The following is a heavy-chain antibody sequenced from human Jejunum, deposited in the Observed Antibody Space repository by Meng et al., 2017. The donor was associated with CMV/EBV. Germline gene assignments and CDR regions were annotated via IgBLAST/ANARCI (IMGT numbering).Heavy chain of an antibody. Sequence: TTSLFFSWRCIRPPPGNGLGWIGSISSSGSAFYTPSLKSRVTISVDTSKNQFSLKVNSVTAADTAVYYCARGLTGPEYYYNAMDVWGQGTTVTVSS. D-gene: IGHD4-11*01. CDR3: ARGLTGPEYYYNAMDV. CDR1: TTSLFFS. J-gene: IGHJ6*02. CDR2: ISSSGSA. V-gene: IGHV4-39*07.